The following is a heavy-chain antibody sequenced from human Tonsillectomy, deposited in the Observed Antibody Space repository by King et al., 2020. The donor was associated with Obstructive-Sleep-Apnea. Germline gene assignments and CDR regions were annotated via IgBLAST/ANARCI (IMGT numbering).Heavy chain of an antibody. D-gene: IGHD6-13*01. Sequence: VQLVQSGTEVKKPGASVKVSCKASGYIFTNYVITWVRQAPGQGLEWMGYISVYNGNTKYVQKLQGRVTMTVDTSTSTAYMELRSLISDDTAVYYCARDLMDTSSWEGGGPYFDYWGQGTLVTVSS. CDR2: ISVYNGNT. CDR3: ARDLMDTSSWEGGGPYFDY. V-gene: IGHV1-18*01. J-gene: IGHJ4*02. CDR1: GYIFTNYV.